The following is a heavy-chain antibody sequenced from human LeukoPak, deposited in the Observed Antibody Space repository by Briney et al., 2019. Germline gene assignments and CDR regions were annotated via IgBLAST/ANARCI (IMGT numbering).Heavy chain of an antibody. Sequence: GGSLRLSCAASGFTFSSYALHWVRQAPGKGLEWVALMSYDGGNKYYAGSVKGRFTISRDSATNSLYLQMDSLRAEDTAVYYRARVEGSTSLIRYYFDYWGQGTLVTVSS. J-gene: IGHJ4*02. CDR2: MSYDGGNK. CDR3: ARVEGSTSLIRYYFDY. CDR1: GFTFSSYA. D-gene: IGHD6-6*01. V-gene: IGHV3-30-3*01.